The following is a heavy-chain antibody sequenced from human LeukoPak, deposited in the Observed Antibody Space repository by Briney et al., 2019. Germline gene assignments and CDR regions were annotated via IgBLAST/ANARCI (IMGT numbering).Heavy chain of an antibody. Sequence: SETLSLTCGVSGESFTAYYWSWIRQPPGKGLEWIGEIDHSGSTNYSSSLKRRVTISVDTSKNQFSLKLSSVTAADTAVYYCARVGSRSVGATMRYYYMDVWGKGTTVTVSS. D-gene: IGHD1-26*01. J-gene: IGHJ6*03. CDR3: ARVGSRSVGATMRYYYMDV. V-gene: IGHV4-34*01. CDR2: IDHSGST. CDR1: GESFTAYY.